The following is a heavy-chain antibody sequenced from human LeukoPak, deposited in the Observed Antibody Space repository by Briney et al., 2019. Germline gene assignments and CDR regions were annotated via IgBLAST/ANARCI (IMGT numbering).Heavy chain of an antibody. CDR3: ARDSGSSSWYLGRNWFDP. Sequence: GGSLRLSCAASGFTFSSYAMSWVRQAPGKGLEWVSAISGSGGSTYYADSVKGRFTISRDNAKNSLYLQMNSLRAEDTAVYYCARDSGSSSWYLGRNWFDPWGQGTLVTVSS. CDR1: GFTFSSYA. J-gene: IGHJ5*02. D-gene: IGHD6-13*01. V-gene: IGHV3-23*01. CDR2: ISGSGGST.